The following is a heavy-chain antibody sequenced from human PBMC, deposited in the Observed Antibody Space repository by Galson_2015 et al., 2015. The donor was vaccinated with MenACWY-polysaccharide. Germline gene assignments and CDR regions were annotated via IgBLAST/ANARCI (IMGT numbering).Heavy chain of an antibody. J-gene: IGHJ4*02. CDR3: ARDRGWLQLRGMGSDPKFGWDY. CDR1: GGSISSGSYY. CDR2: IYTSGST. D-gene: IGHD5-24*01. Sequence: TLSLTCTVSGGSISSGSYYWSWIRQPAGKGLEWIGRIYTSGSTNYNPSLKSRVTISVDTSKNQFSLKLSSVTAADTAVYYCARDRGWLQLRGMGSDPKFGWDYWGQGTLVTVSS. V-gene: IGHV4-61*02.